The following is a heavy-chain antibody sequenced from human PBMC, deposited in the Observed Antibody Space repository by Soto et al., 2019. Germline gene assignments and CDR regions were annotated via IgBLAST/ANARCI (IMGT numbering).Heavy chain of an antibody. V-gene: IGHV3-7*01. CDR1: GFTFSSYW. D-gene: IGHD3-9*01. CDR3: ARDVGDILTGYYYFDY. J-gene: IGHJ4*02. Sequence: GESLKISCAASGFTFSSYWMSWVRQAPGKGLEWVANIKQDGSEKYYVDSVKGRFTISRDNAKNSLYLQMNSLRAEDTAVYYCARDVGDILTGYYYFDYWGQGTLVTVSS. CDR2: IKQDGSEK.